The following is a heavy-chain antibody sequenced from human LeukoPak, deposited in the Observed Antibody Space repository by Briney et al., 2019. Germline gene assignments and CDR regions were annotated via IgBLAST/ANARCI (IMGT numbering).Heavy chain of an antibody. CDR2: FDPEDGET. D-gene: IGHD4-23*01. J-gene: IGHJ6*02. V-gene: IGHV1-24*01. CDR1: GYTLTELS. Sequence: PGASVEVSFQVSGYTLTELSMHWVRQAPGKGLEWMGGFDPEDGETIYAQKFQGRVTMTEDTSTDTAYMELSSLRSEDTAVYYCAGGNPPQYYYYGMDVWGQGTTVTVSS. CDR3: AGGNPPQYYYYGMDV.